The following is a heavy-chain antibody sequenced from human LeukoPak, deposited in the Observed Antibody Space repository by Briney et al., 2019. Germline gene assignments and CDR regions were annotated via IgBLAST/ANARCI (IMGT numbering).Heavy chain of an antibody. D-gene: IGHD2-2*01. CDR1: GFTFDDYG. Sequence: GGSLRLSCAASGFTFDDYGMSWVRQAPGKGLEWVTGINWNGGSTGYADSVKGRFTISRDNAKNSLYLQMNSLRAEDTAVYYCARDCSSTSCSDAFDIWGQGTMVTVSS. V-gene: IGHV3-20*04. CDR3: ARDCSSTSCSDAFDI. CDR2: INWNGGST. J-gene: IGHJ3*02.